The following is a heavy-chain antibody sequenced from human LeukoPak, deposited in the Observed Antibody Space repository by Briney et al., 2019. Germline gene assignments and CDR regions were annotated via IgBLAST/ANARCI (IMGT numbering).Heavy chain of an antibody. D-gene: IGHD4-17*01. V-gene: IGHV4-61*01. CDR2: IYYSGST. J-gene: IGHJ6*02. CDR1: GGSISSSSYY. CDR3: ARAFEVYGDYYYGMDV. Sequence: SETLSLTCTVSGGSISSSSYYWSWIRQPPGKGLEWIGYIYYSGSTNYNPSLKSRVTISVDTSKNQFSLKLSSVTAADTAVYYRARAFEVYGDYYYGMDVWGQGTTVTVSS.